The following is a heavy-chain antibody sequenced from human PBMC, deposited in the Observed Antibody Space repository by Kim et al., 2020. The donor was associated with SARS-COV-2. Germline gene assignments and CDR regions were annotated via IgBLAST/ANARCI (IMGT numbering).Heavy chain of an antibody. D-gene: IGHD3-16*01. CDR1: GFTFNNYA. V-gene: IGHV3-30*18. Sequence: GGSLRLSCGASGFTFNNYAMHWVRQAPGKGLEWVAVISYDGSIKYYADSVKGQFTVSRDWSHNTLYLHMRSLRPEDTALYYCAKSSAFFWVGKGLNAFD. CDR3: AKSSAFFWVGKGLNAFD. J-gene: IGHJ3*01. CDR2: ISYDGSIK.